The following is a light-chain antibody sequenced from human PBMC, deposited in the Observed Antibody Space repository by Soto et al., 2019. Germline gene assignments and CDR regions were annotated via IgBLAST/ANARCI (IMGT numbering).Light chain of an antibody. Sequence: EIVLTQSPATLSLSPGERVTLSCRASQSVGSNLAWYQQKPGQAPRLLIYGASTRATGIPARFSGSGSGTEFTLTISSLQSEDFAVYYCQQYNNWPRWTFGQGTKVDIK. CDR3: QQYNNWPRWT. CDR2: GAS. J-gene: IGKJ1*01. CDR1: QSVGSN. V-gene: IGKV3-15*01.